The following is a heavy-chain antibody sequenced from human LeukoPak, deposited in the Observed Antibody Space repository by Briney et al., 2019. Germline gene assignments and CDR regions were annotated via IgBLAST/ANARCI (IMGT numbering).Heavy chain of an antibody. CDR1: GAPISSNNW. D-gene: IGHD6-19*01. CDR3: ARHRNQWLVPFDY. J-gene: IGHJ4*02. CDR2: IYHSGST. Sequence: SGTLSLTCAVSGAPISSNNWWWSWVRQPPGKGLEWIGEIYHSGSTNYNPSLKSRVTMSVDKSKNQFSLKLSSVTAADTAVYYCARHRNQWLVPFDYWGQGTLVTVSS. V-gene: IGHV4-4*02.